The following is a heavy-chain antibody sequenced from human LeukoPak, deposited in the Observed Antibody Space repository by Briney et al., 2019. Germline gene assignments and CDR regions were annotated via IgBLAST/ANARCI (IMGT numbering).Heavy chain of an antibody. J-gene: IGHJ4*02. CDR3: ARLSAL. V-gene: IGHV1-2*02. CDR1: GYPFSDYY. Sequence: ASVKVSCKTSGYPFSDYYIHWIRQASGQGLESMGWINPKNGDTKYAQRSQGTLTITMDTSIDTVYMELRSLRYDDTAVYYFARLSALWGQGTLVTVSS. CDR2: INPKNGDT.